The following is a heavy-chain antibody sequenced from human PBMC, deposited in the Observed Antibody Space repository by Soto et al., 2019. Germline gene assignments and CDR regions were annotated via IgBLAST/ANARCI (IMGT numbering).Heavy chain of an antibody. Sequence: SETLSLTCTVSGGSISSYYWSWIRQPPGKGLEWIGYIYYSGSTNYNPSLKSRVTISVDTSKNQVSLKLSSVTAADTAVYYCARDRRYGELDPWGQGTLVTVSS. CDR2: IYYSGST. V-gene: IGHV4-59*01. CDR1: GGSISSYY. D-gene: IGHD4-17*01. CDR3: ARDRRYGELDP. J-gene: IGHJ5*02.